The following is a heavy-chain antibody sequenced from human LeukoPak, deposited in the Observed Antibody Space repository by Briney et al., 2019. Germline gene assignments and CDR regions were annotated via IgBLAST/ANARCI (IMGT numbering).Heavy chain of an antibody. CDR3: VKDGGTLWNRINNHFDY. Sequence: GGSLRLSCAASGFTFSSSGMHWVRQAPGKGLEYVSYISSSGDNTHYADSVKGRFAISRDNSKNTLFLQMSSLRAEDTAVYYCVKDGGTLWNRINNHFDYWGQGALVTVSS. V-gene: IGHV3-64D*06. CDR1: GFTFSSSG. J-gene: IGHJ4*02. CDR2: ISSSGDNT. D-gene: IGHD2/OR15-2a*01.